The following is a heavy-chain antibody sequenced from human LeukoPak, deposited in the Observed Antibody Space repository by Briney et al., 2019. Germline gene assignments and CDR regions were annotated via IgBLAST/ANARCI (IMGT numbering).Heavy chain of an antibody. CDR3: ARDSDCGGDCWVDY. J-gene: IGHJ4*02. CDR1: GGSISSGSYY. CDR2: IYTSGST. Sequence: PSETLSLTCTVSGGSISSGSYYWSWIRQPAGKGLEWIGRIYTSGSTNYNPSLKSRVTISVDTSKNQLSLKLSSVTAADTAVYYCARDSDCGGDCWVDYWGQGTLVTVSS. V-gene: IGHV4-61*02. D-gene: IGHD2-21*01.